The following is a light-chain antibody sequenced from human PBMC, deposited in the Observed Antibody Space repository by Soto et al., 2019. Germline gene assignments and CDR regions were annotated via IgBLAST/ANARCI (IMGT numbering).Light chain of an antibody. CDR2: AAS. CDR3: QQPYSTVRT. Sequence: DIQMTQSPSSLSASVGDRVTVTCRASQNIRTYLNWYQQKPGKAPKLLIYAASSLQSGVPSRFSGSGSGTDFTLSISSLQPEDFATYYCQQPYSTVRTFGQGTKVDIK. V-gene: IGKV1-39*01. CDR1: QNIRTY. J-gene: IGKJ1*01.